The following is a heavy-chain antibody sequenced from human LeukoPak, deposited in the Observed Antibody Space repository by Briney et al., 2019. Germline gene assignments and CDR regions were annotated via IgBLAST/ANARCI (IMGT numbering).Heavy chain of an antibody. CDR3: ARGRGSGHKENWFDP. CDR2: MNPNSGNT. V-gene: IGHV1-8*01. CDR1: GYTFTSYD. D-gene: IGHD6-19*01. J-gene: IGHJ5*02. Sequence: ASVKVSCKASGYTFTSYDVNWVRQATGQGLEWMGWMNPNSGNTGYTQKFQGRVTMTRNTSISTAYMELSSLRSEDTAVYYCARGRGSGHKENWFDPWGQGTLVTVSS.